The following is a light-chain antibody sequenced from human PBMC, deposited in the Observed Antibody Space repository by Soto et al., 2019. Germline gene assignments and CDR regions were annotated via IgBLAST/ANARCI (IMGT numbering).Light chain of an antibody. CDR2: GAS. CDR3: QQYGGSPIT. CDR1: QSVIGTF. Sequence: EVVLTQSPGTLSLSPGERATLSCRASQSVIGTFLAWYQQGPGQAPRLLIYGASIRATAIPDRFTGSGSGTDFTLTISRLEPEDFAVYYCQQYGGSPITFGQGTRLEIK. V-gene: IGKV3-20*01. J-gene: IGKJ5*01.